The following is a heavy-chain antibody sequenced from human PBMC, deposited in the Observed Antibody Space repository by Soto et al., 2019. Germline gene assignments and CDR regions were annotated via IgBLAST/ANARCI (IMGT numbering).Heavy chain of an antibody. Sequence: SGTLSLTCTVSGGSISSYYWSWIRQPPGKGLEWIGYIYYSGSTNYNPSLKSRVTISVDTSKNQFSLKLSSVTAADTAVYYCASAPEYRHYFDYWGQGTLVTVSS. V-gene: IGHV4-59*12. J-gene: IGHJ4*02. D-gene: IGHD2-2*02. CDR1: GGSISSYY. CDR3: ASAPEYRHYFDY. CDR2: IYYSGST.